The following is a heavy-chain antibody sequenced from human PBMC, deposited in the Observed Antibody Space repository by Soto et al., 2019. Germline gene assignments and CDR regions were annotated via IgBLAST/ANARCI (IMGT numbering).Heavy chain of an antibody. CDR1: GFTFSNAW. Sequence: EVQLVESGGGLVKPGGSLRLSCAASGFTFSNAWMNWVRQAPGKGLEWVGRIKSKNDGGTTDYAAPVKGRFTISREYSKNTLYLQMNSLKTEDTAVYYCTAQPYYDFWRRYWGQGTLVTVSS. CDR3: TAQPYYDFWRRY. D-gene: IGHD3-3*01. V-gene: IGHV3-15*07. J-gene: IGHJ4*02. CDR2: IKSKNDGGTT.